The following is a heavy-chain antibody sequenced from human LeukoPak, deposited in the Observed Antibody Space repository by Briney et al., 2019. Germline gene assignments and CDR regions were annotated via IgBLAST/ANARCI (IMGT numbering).Heavy chain of an antibody. J-gene: IGHJ4*02. CDR2: ISGGGDIT. D-gene: IGHD3-22*01. V-gene: IGHV3-23*01. CDR3: AKGAMIVVVKTLPDY. Sequence: PGGSLRLSCAASGFNFANHAMGWVRQTAGKGLEWASAISGGGDITYYADSVKGRFTISRDNSKNTLYLQMNSLRAEDTAVYYCAKGAMIVVVKTLPDYWGQGTLVTVSS. CDR1: GFNFANHA.